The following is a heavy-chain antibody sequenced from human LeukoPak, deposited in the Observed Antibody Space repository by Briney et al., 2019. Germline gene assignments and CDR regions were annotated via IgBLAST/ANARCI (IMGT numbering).Heavy chain of an antibody. CDR1: GFTFGDYA. J-gene: IGHJ4*02. CDR3: TPKGDHVGY. CDR2: IRSKAYGGTT. D-gene: IGHD2-21*02. Sequence: GGSLRLSCTASGFTFGDYAMSWVRQAPGKGLEWVGFIRSKAYGGTTEYAASVKGRFTISRDDSKSIAYLQMNSLKTEDTAVYYCTPKGDHVGYWGQGTLVTVSS. V-gene: IGHV3-49*04.